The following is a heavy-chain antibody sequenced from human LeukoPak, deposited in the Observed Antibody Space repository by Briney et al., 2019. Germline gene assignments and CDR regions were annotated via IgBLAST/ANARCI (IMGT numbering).Heavy chain of an antibody. CDR3: ASSFSYYGSGSYYNWFDP. CDR2: INHSGST. Sequence: SETLSLTCTVSGGSISSSSYYWGWIRQPPGKGLEWIGEINHSGSTNYNPSLKSRVTISVDTSKNQFSLKLSSVTAADTAVYYCASSFSYYGSGSYYNWFDPWGQGTLVTVSS. J-gene: IGHJ5*02. V-gene: IGHV4-39*07. D-gene: IGHD3-10*01. CDR1: GGSISSSSYY.